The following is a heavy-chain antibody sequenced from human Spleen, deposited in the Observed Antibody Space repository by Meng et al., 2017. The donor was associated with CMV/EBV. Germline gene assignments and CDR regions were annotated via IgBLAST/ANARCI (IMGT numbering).Heavy chain of an antibody. CDR3: ARVRVTIFGGNEGYYGMDV. D-gene: IGHD3-3*01. CDR1: FSSYA. Sequence: FSSYAISWVRQAPGQGLEWMGGIIPIFGTANYAQKFQGRVTITTDESTSTAYMELSSLRSEDTAVYYCARVRVTIFGGNEGYYGMDVWGQGTTVTVSS. V-gene: IGHV1-69*05. J-gene: IGHJ6*02. CDR2: IIPIFGTA.